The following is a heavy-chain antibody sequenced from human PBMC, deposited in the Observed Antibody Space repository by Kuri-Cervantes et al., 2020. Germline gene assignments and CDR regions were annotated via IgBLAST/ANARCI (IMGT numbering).Heavy chain of an antibody. D-gene: IGHD2-2*02. V-gene: IGHV3-30-3*01. J-gene: IGHJ6*02. Sequence: GGSLRLSCAASGFTFSSYAMSWVRQAPGKGLEWVAVISYDGSNKYYADSVKGRFTISRDNSKNTLYLQMNSLRAEDTAVYYCARDLRDCSSTSCYMGLYYYYCGMDVWGQGTTVTVSS. CDR3: ARDLRDCSSTSCYMGLYYYYCGMDV. CDR2: ISYDGSNK. CDR1: GFTFSSYA.